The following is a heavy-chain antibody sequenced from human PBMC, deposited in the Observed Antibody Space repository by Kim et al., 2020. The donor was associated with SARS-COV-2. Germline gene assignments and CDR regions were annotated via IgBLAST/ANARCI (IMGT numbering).Heavy chain of an antibody. CDR3: ARDGYYYDSSGYNDAFEV. CDR2: ISGYNARI. J-gene: IGHJ3*01. CDR1: GYTFTSYG. D-gene: IGHD3-22*01. V-gene: IGHV1-18*01. Sequence: ASVKVSCTASGYTFTSYGISWVRQAPGRGLEWMGWISGYNARIKYAERFQGRVTVTKDTSTSTAYMELRSLRSDDTAVYYCARDGYYYDSSGYNDAFEVWGQGTVVSVSS.